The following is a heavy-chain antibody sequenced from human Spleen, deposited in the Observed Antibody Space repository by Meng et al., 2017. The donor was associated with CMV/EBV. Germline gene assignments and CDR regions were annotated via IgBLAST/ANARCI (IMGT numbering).Heavy chain of an antibody. Sequence: GESLKISCAASGFTFSSYAMSWVRQAPGKGLEWVASIKEDGSERYYVDSMKGRFTISRDNAKNSLYLQMNSLRVEDTAVYYCAGFGVAITNGLDVWGQGTTVTVSS. J-gene: IGHJ6*02. V-gene: IGHV3-7*01. CDR1: GFTFSSYA. D-gene: IGHD3-3*01. CDR2: IKEDGSER. CDR3: AGFGVAITNGLDV.